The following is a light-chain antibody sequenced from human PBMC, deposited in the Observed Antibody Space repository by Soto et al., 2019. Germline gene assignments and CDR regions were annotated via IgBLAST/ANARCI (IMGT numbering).Light chain of an antibody. J-gene: IGLJ2*01. CDR3: SSYRSSSTRYVV. CDR1: SSDVGGYNY. CDR2: DVS. V-gene: IGLV2-14*01. Sequence: QSALTQPASVSGSPGQSITISCTGTSSDVGGYNYVSWYQQHPGKAPKLMIYDVSNRPSGVSNRFSGSKSGNTASLTNSGLQAEDEADYYCSSYRSSSTRYVVFGGGTKLTVL.